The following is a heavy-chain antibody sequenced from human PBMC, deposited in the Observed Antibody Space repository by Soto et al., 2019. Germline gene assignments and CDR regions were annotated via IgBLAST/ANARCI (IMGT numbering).Heavy chain of an antibody. CDR3: ARGSSTMTRHLDY. J-gene: IGHJ4*02. D-gene: IGHD4-17*01. CDR1: GFTFSSYS. Sequence: GGSLRLSCVASGFTFSSYSMAWVRQAPSMGLEWVSIIGGGGVATYNTDSVQGRFTISRDNSRNTVYLQMNSLRADDTAVYYCARGSSTMTRHLDYWGQGILVTVSS. CDR2: IGGGGVAT. V-gene: IGHV3-23*01.